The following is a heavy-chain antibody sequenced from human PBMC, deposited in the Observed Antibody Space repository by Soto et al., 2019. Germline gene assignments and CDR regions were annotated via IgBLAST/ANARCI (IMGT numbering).Heavy chain of an antibody. CDR2: TYYRSKWFN. D-gene: IGHD2-8*01. CDR1: VERGSPTTAT. CDR3: ARLIGNSWLDS. J-gene: IGHJ5*01. Sequence: QTPSLNCIISVERGSPTTATSDCIRQSPSIVLEWLGRTYYRSKWFNDYAVSVKGRISINPDTSNNQFSLQLNSVTPDDTAVYYCARLIGNSWLDSWGQGTLVTVSS. V-gene: IGHV6-1*01.